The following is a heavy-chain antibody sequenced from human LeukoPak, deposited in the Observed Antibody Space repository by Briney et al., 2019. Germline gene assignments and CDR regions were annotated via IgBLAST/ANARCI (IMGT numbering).Heavy chain of an antibody. CDR3: ARSRTVGYYGSGSPYWFDP. V-gene: IGHV4-31*03. CDR1: GGSISSGGYY. D-gene: IGHD3-10*01. Sequence: PSETLSLTCTVSGGSISSGGYYWSWIRQHPGKDLEWIGYIYYSGSTYYNPSLKSRVTISIDTSKNQFSLKLSSVTAADTAVYYCARSRTVGYYGSGSPYWFDPWGQGTLVTVSS. CDR2: IYYSGST. J-gene: IGHJ5*02.